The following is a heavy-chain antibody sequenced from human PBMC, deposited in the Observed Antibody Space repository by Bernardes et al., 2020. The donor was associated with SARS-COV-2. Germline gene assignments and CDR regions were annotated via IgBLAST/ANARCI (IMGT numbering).Heavy chain of an antibody. Sequence: SETLSLTCTVSGGSISSGGYYWSWIRQHPGKGLEWIGYIYYSGSTYYNPSLKSRVTISVDTSKNQFSLKLSSVTAADTAVYYCATRTVVVIDPYYYYGMDVWGQGTTVTVSS. CDR2: IYYSGST. CDR3: ATRTVVVIDPYYYYGMDV. D-gene: IGHD3-22*01. J-gene: IGHJ6*02. V-gene: IGHV4-31*03. CDR1: GGSISSGGYY.